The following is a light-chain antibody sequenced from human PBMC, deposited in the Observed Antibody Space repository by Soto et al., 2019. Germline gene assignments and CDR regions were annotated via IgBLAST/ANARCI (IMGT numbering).Light chain of an antibody. J-gene: IGKJ1*01. Sequence: DIQMTQSPSTLSASVGDRVTITCRASQNINSWLAWYQQKPGKAPKLLIHKASSLQSGVPSRFSGSGSGTEFTLTISSLDPDDMATYYCQQYNGYGRFGQGTKVEIK. CDR2: KAS. V-gene: IGKV1-5*03. CDR3: QQYNGYGR. CDR1: QNINSW.